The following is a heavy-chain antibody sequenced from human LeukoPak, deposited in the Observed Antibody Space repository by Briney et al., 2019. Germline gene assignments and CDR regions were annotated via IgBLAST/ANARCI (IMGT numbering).Heavy chain of an antibody. CDR2: IYPGDSDS. Sequence: GGSLKISCKGSGYSFTTYWIGWVRQMPGKGLEWMGIIYPGDSDSRYSPSFQGQVTISADKSINTAYLQWSSLKASDTAIYYCARQALGGYNDYWGQGTLVTVSS. CDR1: GYSFTTYW. D-gene: IGHD5-24*01. V-gene: IGHV5-51*01. CDR3: ARQALGGYNDY. J-gene: IGHJ4*02.